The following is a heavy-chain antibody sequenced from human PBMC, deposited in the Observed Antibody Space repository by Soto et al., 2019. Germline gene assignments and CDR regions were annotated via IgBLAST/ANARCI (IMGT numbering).Heavy chain of an antibody. V-gene: IGHV4-34*01. CDR3: ARGENVGDCTNGVCPMRRFDY. J-gene: IGHJ4*02. CDR1: GGSFSGYY. D-gene: IGHD2-8*01. Sequence: PSETLSLTCAVYGGSFSGYYWSWIRQPPGKGLEWIGEINHSGSTNYNPSLKSRVTISVDTSKNQFSLKLSSVTAADTAVYYCARGENVGDCTNGVCPMRRFDYWGQGTLVTVSS. CDR2: INHSGST.